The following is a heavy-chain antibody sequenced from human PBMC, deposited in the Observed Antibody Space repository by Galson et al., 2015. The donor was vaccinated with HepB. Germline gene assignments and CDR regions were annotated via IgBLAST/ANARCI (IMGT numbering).Heavy chain of an antibody. CDR3: ARDRRWELLKDMDY. V-gene: IGHV3-30*04. CDR1: GFTFSSYA. CDR2: ISYDGSNK. Sequence: SLRLSCAASGFTFSSYAMHWVRQAPGKGLEWVAVISYDGSNKYYADSVKGRFTISRDNSKNTLYLQMNSLRAEDTAVYYCARDRRWELLKDMDYWGQGTLVTVSS. D-gene: IGHD1-26*01. J-gene: IGHJ4*02.